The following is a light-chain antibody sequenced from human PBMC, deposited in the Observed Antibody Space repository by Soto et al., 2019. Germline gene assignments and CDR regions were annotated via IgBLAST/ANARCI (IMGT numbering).Light chain of an antibody. CDR1: QSISSW. CDR3: QHYGASPPWT. J-gene: IGKJ1*01. CDR2: DAS. V-gene: IGKV1-5*01. Sequence: DIQMTQSPSTLSASVGDRVTITCRASQSISSWLAWYQQKPGKAPKLLIYDASSLESGVPSRFSGSGSGTEFTLVISRLEPEDFAVYYCQHYGASPPWTFGQGTKVEIK.